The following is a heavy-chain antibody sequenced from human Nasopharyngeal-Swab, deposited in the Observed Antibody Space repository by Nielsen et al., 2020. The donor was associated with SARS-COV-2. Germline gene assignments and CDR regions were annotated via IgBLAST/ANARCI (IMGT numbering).Heavy chain of an antibody. CDR1: GGSISSGGYY. Sequence: LRLSCTVSGGSISSGGYYWSWIRQHSGKGLEWIGYIYYSGSTYYNPSLKSRVTISVDTSKNQFSLKLSSVTAADTAVYYCARDGTNGGDNWFDPWGQGTLVTVSS. V-gene: IGHV4-31*03. CDR2: IYYSGST. D-gene: IGHD2-8*01. CDR3: ARDGTNGGDNWFDP. J-gene: IGHJ5*02.